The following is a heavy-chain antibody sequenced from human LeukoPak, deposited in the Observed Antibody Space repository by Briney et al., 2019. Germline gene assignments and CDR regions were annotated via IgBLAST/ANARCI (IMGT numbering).Heavy chain of an antibody. CDR1: GGSISSYY. V-gene: IGHV4-59*01. CDR3: ARECSSTSCYTGRGAGNWFDS. D-gene: IGHD2-2*02. J-gene: IGHJ5*01. Sequence: SETLSLTCTVSGGSISSYYWSWIWKPPGEGLEWIGYVYYSGSTNYNPSLKSRVTISVDTSMNQFSLTLSSVTAANTAVYYGARECSSTSCYTGRGAGNWFDSWGQGTLVTVSS. CDR2: VYYSGST.